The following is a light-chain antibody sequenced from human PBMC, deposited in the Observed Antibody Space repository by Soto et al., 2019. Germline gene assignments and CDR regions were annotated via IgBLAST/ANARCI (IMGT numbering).Light chain of an antibody. CDR3: QQYYSWPPIT. V-gene: IGKV3-15*01. CDR2: GPS. CDR1: QSVGTK. Sequence: EILLTQSPGTLSVSPGERVTLSCRASQSVGTKIAWYQQKRGQAPRLLVYGPSSRATGIPARFSGSGSGTEFTLTMSSLQSKDSAVYYCQQYYSWPPITFGQGTRLEIK. J-gene: IGKJ5*01.